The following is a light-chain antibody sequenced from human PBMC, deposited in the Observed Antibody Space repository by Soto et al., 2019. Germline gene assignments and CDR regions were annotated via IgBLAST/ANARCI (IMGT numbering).Light chain of an antibody. CDR1: QSIHTS. CDR2: DST. V-gene: IGKV3-11*01. Sequence: EIMLTQSPATLSLSPGEIATLSCRASQSIHTSLAWYQQKSGKPPRLVIYDSTLRANGVPDRFGGSRSGTEFTLTINSLEPEDFAVYYCQQRNVWPPITFGQGTRLEIK. CDR3: QQRNVWPPIT. J-gene: IGKJ5*01.